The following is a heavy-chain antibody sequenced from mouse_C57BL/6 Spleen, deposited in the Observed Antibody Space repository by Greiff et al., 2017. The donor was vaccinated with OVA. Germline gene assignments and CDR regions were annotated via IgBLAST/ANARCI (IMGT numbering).Heavy chain of an antibody. CDR3: ARNWDWDWYFDV. Sequence: VQVVESGPGLVQPSQSLSITCTVSGFSLTSYGVHWVRQSPGKGLEWLGVIWSGGSTDYNAAFISRLSISKDNSKSQVFFKMNSLQADDTAIYYCARNWDWDWYFDVWGTGTTVTVSS. CDR2: IWSGGST. CDR1: GFSLTSYG. V-gene: IGHV2-2*01. D-gene: IGHD4-1*01. J-gene: IGHJ1*03.